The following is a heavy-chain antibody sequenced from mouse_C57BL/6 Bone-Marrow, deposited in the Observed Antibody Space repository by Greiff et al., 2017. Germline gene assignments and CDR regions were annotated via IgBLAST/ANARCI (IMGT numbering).Heavy chain of an antibody. CDR3: ARTDYYAMDY. Sequence: EVQGVESGPELVKPGASVKISCKASGYSFTGYYMNWVKQSPEKSLEWIGEIIPSTGGTTYNQKFKAKATLTVDKSSSTAYMQLKSLTSEDSAVYYCARTDYYAMDYWGQGTSVTVAS. CDR2: IIPSTGGT. CDR1: GYSFTGYY. D-gene: IGHD4-1*01. V-gene: IGHV1-42*01. J-gene: IGHJ4*01.